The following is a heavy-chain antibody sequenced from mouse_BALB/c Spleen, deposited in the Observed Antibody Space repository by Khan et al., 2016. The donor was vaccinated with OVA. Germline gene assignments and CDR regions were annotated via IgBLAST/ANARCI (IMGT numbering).Heavy chain of an antibody. CDR2: INTETGEP. D-gene: IGHD3-1*01. V-gene: IGHV9-2-1*01. Sequence: QIQLVQSGPELKKPGETVKISCKASGYTFTDYSMHWVKQAPGKGLKWMGWINTETGEPTYADDFKGRFAFSLETSASTAYLQINNLKNEDPATYFCVRAGRATFAYWGQGTLVTVSA. CDR3: VRAGRATFAY. CDR1: GYTFTDYS. J-gene: IGHJ3*01.